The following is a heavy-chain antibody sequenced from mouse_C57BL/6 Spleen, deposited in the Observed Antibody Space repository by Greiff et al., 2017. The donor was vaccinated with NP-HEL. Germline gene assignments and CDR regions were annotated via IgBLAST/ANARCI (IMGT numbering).Heavy chain of an antibody. CDR1: GYTFTDYY. V-gene: IGHV1-26*01. CDR2: INPNNGGT. J-gene: IGHJ3*01. CDR3: ARSFEGFAY. Sequence: VQLQQSGPELVKPGASVKISCKASGYTFTDYYMNWVKQSHGKSLEWIGDINPNNGGTSYNQKFKGKATLTVDKSSSTAYMELRSLTSEDSAVDYCARSFEGFAYWGQGTLVTVSA.